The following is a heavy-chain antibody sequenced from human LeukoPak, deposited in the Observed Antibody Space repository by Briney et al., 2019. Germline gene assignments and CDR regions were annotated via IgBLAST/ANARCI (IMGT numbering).Heavy chain of an antibody. J-gene: IGHJ4*02. V-gene: IGHV1-8*01. Sequence: VASVKVSCKASGYTFTSYDINWVRQATGQGLEWMGWMNPNNGNTDYAQKFQGRVTMTRNTSISTAYMELSSLRSEDTAVYYCARAGGVGQWLVFVRARTHGNFDYWGQGTLVTVSS. CDR1: GYTFTSYD. CDR2: MNPNNGNT. CDR3: ARAGGVGQWLVFVRARTHGNFDY. D-gene: IGHD6-19*01.